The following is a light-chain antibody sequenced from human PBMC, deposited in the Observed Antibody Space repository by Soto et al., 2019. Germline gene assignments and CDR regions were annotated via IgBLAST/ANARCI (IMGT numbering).Light chain of an antibody. Sequence: EIVMTQSPGTLSVSLGERVTLSCRASQSVSRNLAWYQQRPGQVPRLLFYAASTRATDVPGTFSGSRSGTEFTLTISSLQSEDFPVYYCQQFEKWPFTFGQGTKLEIK. CDR2: AAS. J-gene: IGKJ2*01. CDR3: QQFEKWPFT. V-gene: IGKV3-15*01. CDR1: QSVSRN.